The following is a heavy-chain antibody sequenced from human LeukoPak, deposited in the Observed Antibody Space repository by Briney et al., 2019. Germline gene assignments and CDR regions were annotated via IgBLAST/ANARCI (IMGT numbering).Heavy chain of an antibody. CDR1: GYTFTGDY. Sequence: ASVKVSCETSGYTFTGDYMHWVRQAPGQGLEWMGWINPKSGDTNYLQKFQGRVTMTRDTSISTAYMELSRLRSDDTAVYYCAREGNTAMVTFASVDYWGQGTLVTVSS. CDR2: INPKSGDT. D-gene: IGHD5-18*01. J-gene: IGHJ4*02. V-gene: IGHV1-2*02. CDR3: AREGNTAMVTFASVDY.